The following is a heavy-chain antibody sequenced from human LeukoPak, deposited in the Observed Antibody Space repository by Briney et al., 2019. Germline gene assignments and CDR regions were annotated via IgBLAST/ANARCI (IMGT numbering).Heavy chain of an antibody. CDR3: ARDPYNGYDAFDI. V-gene: IGHV4-39*07. D-gene: IGHD5-12*01. CDR1: GASISSRSYY. Sequence: SETLSLTCTVSGASISSRSYYWVWIRQPPGKGLEWIGSIYYSGSTYYNPSLKSRVTISVDTSKNQFSLNLSSVTAADTAVYYCARDPYNGYDAFDIWGQGTMVIVSS. J-gene: IGHJ3*02. CDR2: IYYSGST.